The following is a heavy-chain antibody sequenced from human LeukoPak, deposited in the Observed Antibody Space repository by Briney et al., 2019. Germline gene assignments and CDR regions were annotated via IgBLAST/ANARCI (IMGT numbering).Heavy chain of an antibody. CDR3: ARGYSALFDY. CDR1: GFSFSSYS. Sequence: GGSLRLSCVASGFSFSSYSMNWVRLAPGLGLEWVASISSSSNYIQYADSVQGRFTISRDNAKNSLYLQMSSLRAEDTAVYYCARGYSALFDYWGQGTLVTVSS. V-gene: IGHV3-21*01. CDR2: ISSSSNYI. D-gene: IGHD2-15*01. J-gene: IGHJ4*02.